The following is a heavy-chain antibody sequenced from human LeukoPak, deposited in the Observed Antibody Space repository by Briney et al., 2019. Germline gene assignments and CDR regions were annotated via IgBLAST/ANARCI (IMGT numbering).Heavy chain of an antibody. D-gene: IGHD1-26*01. CDR2: IKQDGSEK. J-gene: IGHJ5*02. CDR3: AKPGGLVGETSRSWFGP. V-gene: IGHV3-7*01. CDR1: GFTFSSYW. Sequence: GGSLRLSCAASGFTFSSYWMSWVRQAPGKGLEWVANIKQDGSEKYYVDSVKGRFTVSRDNAKNSLYLQMNSLRAEDTAVYYCAKPGGLVGETSRSWFGPWGQGTLVTVSS.